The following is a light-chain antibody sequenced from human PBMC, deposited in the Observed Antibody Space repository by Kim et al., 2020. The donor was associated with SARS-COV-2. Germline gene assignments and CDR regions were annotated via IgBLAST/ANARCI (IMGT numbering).Light chain of an antibody. CDR2: GKN. J-gene: IGLJ2*01. CDR1: SRRGFE. V-gene: IGLV3-19*01. CDR3: NSRDSSGNHVV. Sequence: SVPTVRIRRHGNSRRGFEESWYQQKPGQAPVLVSYGKNNRPSGIPGRFSRSSSGNTASLTITGAQAEDEADYYCNSRDSSGNHVVFGGGTQLTVL.